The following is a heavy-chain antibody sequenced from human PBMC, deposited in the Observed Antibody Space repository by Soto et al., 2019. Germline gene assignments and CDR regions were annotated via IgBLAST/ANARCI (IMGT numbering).Heavy chain of an antibody. V-gene: IGHV1-2*04. CDR2: INPNSGGT. D-gene: IGHD3-22*01. J-gene: IGHJ5*02. CDR1: GYTFTGYY. Sequence: QVQLVQSGAEVKKPGASVKVSCKASGYTFTGYYMHWVRQAPGQGLEWMGWINPNSGGTNYAQKFQGWVTMTRDTSISTAYLELSRLRSDDTAVYYCARAPRYYYDSSGYYQSASNWFDPWGQGTLVTVSS. CDR3: ARAPRYYYDSSGYYQSASNWFDP.